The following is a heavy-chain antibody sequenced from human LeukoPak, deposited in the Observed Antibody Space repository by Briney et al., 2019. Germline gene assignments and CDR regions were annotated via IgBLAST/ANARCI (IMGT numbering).Heavy chain of an antibody. CDR2: IKADGGEK. V-gene: IGHV3-7*01. D-gene: IGHD1-26*01. J-gene: IGHJ4*02. CDR1: GFTFSTYW. CDR3: ASRRGSNRPFDY. Sequence: GGSLRLSCAASGFTFSTYWMNWFRQTPGKGLEWVTKIKADGGEKDHVASVKGRFTISRDNAKNSLYLQMNSLTAEDSAVYYCASRRGSNRPFDYWGQGTLVTVSS.